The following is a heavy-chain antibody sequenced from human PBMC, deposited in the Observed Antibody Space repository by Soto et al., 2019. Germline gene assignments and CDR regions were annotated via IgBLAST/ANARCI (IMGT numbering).Heavy chain of an antibody. D-gene: IGHD3-10*01. V-gene: IGHV3-30-3*01. CDR3: LRDIYFGAYDY. Sequence: QVQLVESGGGVVQPGGSLTLACAASGFTFTSFAMHWVRQAPGQGLEWVAVISSDRTNIDYADSVKGRFTISRDNSEKTLYLQLNSLRAEDTALYFCLRDIYFGAYDYWGQGTLVTVSS. CDR2: ISSDRTNI. CDR1: GFTFTSFA. J-gene: IGHJ4*02.